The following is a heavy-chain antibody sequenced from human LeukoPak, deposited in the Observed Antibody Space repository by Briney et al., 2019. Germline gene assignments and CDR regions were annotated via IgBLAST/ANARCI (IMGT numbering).Heavy chain of an antibody. CDR2: ISSSSSYI. V-gene: IGHV3-21*01. CDR3: ARAGTSSSVLGWFDP. CDR1: GFTFSSYS. J-gene: IGHJ5*02. D-gene: IGHD6-13*01. Sequence: GGSLRLSCAASGFTFSSYSMNWVRQAPGKGLEWVSSISSSSSYIYYADSVKGRFTISRDNAKNSLYLQMNSLRAEDTAVYYCARAGTSSSVLGWFDPWGQGTLVAVSS.